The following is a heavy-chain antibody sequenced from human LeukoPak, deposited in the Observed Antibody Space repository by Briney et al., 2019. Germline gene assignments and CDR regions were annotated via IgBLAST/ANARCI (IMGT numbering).Heavy chain of an antibody. Sequence: GASVKVSCKASGYTFTSYGISWVRQAPGQGLEWMGWISAYNGNTNYAQKLQGRVTMTTDTSTSTAYMELRSLRSEDTAVYYCATDPHCSSTSCHDYWGQGTLVTVSS. J-gene: IGHJ4*02. CDR1: GYTFTSYG. CDR2: ISAYNGNT. D-gene: IGHD2-2*01. V-gene: IGHV1-18*01. CDR3: ATDPHCSSTSCHDY.